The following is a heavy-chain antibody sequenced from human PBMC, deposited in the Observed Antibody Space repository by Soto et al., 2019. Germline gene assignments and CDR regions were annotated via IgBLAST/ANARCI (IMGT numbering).Heavy chain of an antibody. Sequence: GASVKVSCKASGGTFSSYAISWVRQAPGQGLEWMGGIIPIFGTANYAQKFQGRVTITADESTSTAYMELSSLRSEDTAVYYCARDDHLRYYYGMDVWGQGTTVTVSS. D-gene: IGHD4-17*01. J-gene: IGHJ6*02. CDR3: ARDDHLRYYYGMDV. V-gene: IGHV1-69*13. CDR1: GGTFSSYA. CDR2: IIPIFGTA.